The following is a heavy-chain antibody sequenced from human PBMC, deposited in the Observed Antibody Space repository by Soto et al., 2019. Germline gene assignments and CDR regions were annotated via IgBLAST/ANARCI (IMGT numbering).Heavy chain of an antibody. J-gene: IGHJ6*04. D-gene: IGHD3-16*01. CDR1: GFTFSIYA. CDR3: AKPLYDDVLVTYGTEV. CDR2: ISTIGDNT. V-gene: IGHV3-23*01. Sequence: GSLRLSSAASGFTFSIYAISWVRQAPWKGLEWLSAISTIGDNTYYADSVEGRFTISRDNSKNTLYLQMNSLRVDDTAVYYCAKPLYDDVLVTYGTEVWGNGNTVIVSP.